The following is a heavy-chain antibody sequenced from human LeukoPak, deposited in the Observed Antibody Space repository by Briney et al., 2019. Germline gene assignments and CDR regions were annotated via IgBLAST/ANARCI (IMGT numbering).Heavy chain of an antibody. CDR2: IFNSGSS. D-gene: IGHD3-16*01. J-gene: IGHJ3*02. V-gene: IGHV4-61*01. Sequence: SETLSLTCTVSGGSVSSESYHWSWIRQPPGKGLEWIAYIFNSGSSNYNLSLKSRVTISVDTSKNQFSLKLNSVTAADTAQYHCARGVGGVREGFDIWGQGTMVTVSS. CDR3: ARGVGGVREGFDI. CDR1: GGSVSSESYH.